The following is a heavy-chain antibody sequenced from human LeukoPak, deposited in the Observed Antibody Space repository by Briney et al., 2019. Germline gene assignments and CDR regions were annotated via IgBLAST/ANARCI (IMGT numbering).Heavy chain of an antibody. CDR1: GGTFSSYA. CDR2: IIPIFGTA. Sequence: SVKVSCKASGGTFSSYAISWVRQAPGQGLEWMGGIIPIFGTANYAQKFQGRVTITADESTSTACMELSSLRSEDTAVYYCARDLRGLHATFDAFDIWGQGTMVTVSS. V-gene: IGHV1-69*13. D-gene: IGHD4-11*01. CDR3: ARDLRGLHATFDAFDI. J-gene: IGHJ3*02.